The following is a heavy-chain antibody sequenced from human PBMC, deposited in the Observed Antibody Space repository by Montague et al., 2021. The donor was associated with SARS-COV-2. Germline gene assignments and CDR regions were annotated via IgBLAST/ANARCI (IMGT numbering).Heavy chain of an antibody. D-gene: IGHD3-10*01. CDR2: ITHRGST. Sequence: SETLSFTCAVYGGSFSGYYWTWIRQAPGKGLEWIGEITHRGSTTYNPSLESRVTISVDTSKKQFSLKLRSVTAADTAVYYCARWISRLRGVDEWGQGTLVTVSS. V-gene: IGHV4-34*01. CDR3: ARWISRLRGVDE. CDR1: GGSFSGYY. J-gene: IGHJ4*02.